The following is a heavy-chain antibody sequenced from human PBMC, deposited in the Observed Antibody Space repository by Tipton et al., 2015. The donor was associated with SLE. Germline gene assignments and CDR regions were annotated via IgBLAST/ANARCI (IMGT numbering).Heavy chain of an antibody. D-gene: IGHD6-13*01. V-gene: IGHV4-59*01. CDR1: GGSISSYY. Sequence: TLSLTCTVSGGSISSYYWSWIRQPPGKGLEWIGYIYYSGSTNYNPSLKSRVTISVDTSKNQFSLKLSSVTAADTAVYYCARDGQQQGGGFDYWGQGTLVTVSS. J-gene: IGHJ4*02. CDR2: IYYSGST. CDR3: ARDGQQQGGGFDY.